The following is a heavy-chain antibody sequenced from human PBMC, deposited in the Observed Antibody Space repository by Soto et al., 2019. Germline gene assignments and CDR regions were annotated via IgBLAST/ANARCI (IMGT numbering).Heavy chain of an antibody. D-gene: IGHD2-15*01. J-gene: IGHJ1*01. Sequence: QVQLVQSGAEVKKPGASVKVSCKASGYTFTSYAMHWVRQAPGQRLEWMGWINAGNGNTKYSQKFQGRVTITRDTSASTAYMELSSLRSEDTAVYYCARDERVVAANYFQHWGQGTLVTVSS. V-gene: IGHV1-3*01. CDR1: GYTFTSYA. CDR3: ARDERVVAANYFQH. CDR2: INAGNGNT.